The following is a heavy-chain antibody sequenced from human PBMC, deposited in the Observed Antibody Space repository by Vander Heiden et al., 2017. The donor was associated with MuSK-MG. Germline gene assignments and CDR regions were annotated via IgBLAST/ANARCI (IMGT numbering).Heavy chain of an antibody. V-gene: IGHV1-2*02. CDR1: GYTFTGYY. J-gene: IGHJ5*02. CDR2: INPNSGGT. CDR3: ARSPPYTAMAPGYNWFDP. Sequence: QVQLVQSGAEVKKPGASVKVSCKASGYTFTGYYMHWVRQAPGQGLEWMGWINPNSGGTNYAQKFQGRVTMTRDTSISTAYMELSRLRSDDTAVYYCARSPPYTAMAPGYNWFDPWGQGTLVTVSS. D-gene: IGHD5-18*01.